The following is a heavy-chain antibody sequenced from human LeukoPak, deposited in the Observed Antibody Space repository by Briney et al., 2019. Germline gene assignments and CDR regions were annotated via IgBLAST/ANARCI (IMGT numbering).Heavy chain of an antibody. Sequence: KPSETLSLTCTDPGGSISSYYWSWIRQPAGKGLEWIGRIYTSGSTNYNPSLKSRVTMSVDTSKNQFSLKLSSVTAADTAVYYCAREDDYGDYLDYWGQGTLVTVAS. CDR1: GGSISSYY. J-gene: IGHJ4*02. D-gene: IGHD4-17*01. CDR2: IYTSGST. V-gene: IGHV4-4*07. CDR3: AREDDYGDYLDY.